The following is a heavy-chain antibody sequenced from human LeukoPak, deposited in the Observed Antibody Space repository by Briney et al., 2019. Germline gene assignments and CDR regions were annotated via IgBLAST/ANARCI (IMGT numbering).Heavy chain of an antibody. J-gene: IGHJ4*02. V-gene: IGHV6-1*01. D-gene: IGHD5-24*01. Sequence: SQTLSLTCALSGDSVSSNSAAWNWIRQSPSRGLECLGRTYYRSKWYNDYAVSVKSRITINPDTSKNQFSLQLNSVTPEDTAVYYCARDRGKEMATIWPDYWGQGTLVTVSS. CDR3: ARDRGKEMATIWPDY. CDR2: TYYRSKWYN. CDR1: GDSVSSNSAA.